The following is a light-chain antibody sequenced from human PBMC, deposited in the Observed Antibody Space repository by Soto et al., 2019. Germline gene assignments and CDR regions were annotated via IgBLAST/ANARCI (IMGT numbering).Light chain of an antibody. Sequence: EIVLTQSPGTLSLSPGKRATLSCRASQSISSSYLAWYQQRPGQAPRLLIYGASSRATGIPDRFSGSGSGTEFTLTISRLEPEDFAVYYCQQYGSSSWTCGQGTKVEIK. CDR1: QSISSSY. CDR2: GAS. V-gene: IGKV3-20*01. J-gene: IGKJ1*01. CDR3: QQYGSSSWT.